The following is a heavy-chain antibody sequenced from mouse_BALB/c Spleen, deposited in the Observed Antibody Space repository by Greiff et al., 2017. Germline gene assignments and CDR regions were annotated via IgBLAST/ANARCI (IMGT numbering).Heavy chain of an antibody. V-gene: IGHV1S41*01. CDR2: IAPGSGST. Sequence: DLVKPGASVKLSCKASGYTFTSYWINWIKQRPGQGLEWIGRIAPGSGSTYYNEMFKGKATLTVDTSSSTAYIQLSSLSSEDSAVYFCAGGYPWFAYRGQGTLVTVSA. CDR1: GYTFTSYW. CDR3: AGGYPWFAY. J-gene: IGHJ3*01. D-gene: IGHD2-2*01.